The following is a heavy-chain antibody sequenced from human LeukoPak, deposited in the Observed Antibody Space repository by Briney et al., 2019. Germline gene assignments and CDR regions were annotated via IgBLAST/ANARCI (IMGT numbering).Heavy chain of an antibody. J-gene: IGHJ4*02. Sequence: PGGSLRLSCAASGFTFSSYWMSWVRQAPGKGLEWVANIKQDGSEKYYVDSVKGRFTISRDNAKNSLYLQMNSLRAEDTAVYYCARENAGFGENKGYLDYWGQGTLVTVSS. CDR2: IKQDGSEK. CDR1: GFTFSSYW. D-gene: IGHD3-10*01. V-gene: IGHV3-7*01. CDR3: ARENAGFGENKGYLDY.